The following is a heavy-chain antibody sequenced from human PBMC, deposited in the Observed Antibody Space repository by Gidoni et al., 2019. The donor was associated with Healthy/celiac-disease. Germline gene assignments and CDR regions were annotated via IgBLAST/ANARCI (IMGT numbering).Heavy chain of an antibody. CDR2: CYYSGST. Sequence: QLQLQESGPGLVKPSETLSLTCTVSGCSISSSSYYWGWIRQPPGKGLEWIGRCYYSGSTYYNPSLKSRVTISVDTSKNQFSLKLSSVTAADTAVYYCARPGPAIAARKGFDPWGQGTLVTVSS. V-gene: IGHV4-39*01. CDR1: GCSISSSSYY. D-gene: IGHD6-6*01. CDR3: ARPGPAIAARKGFDP. J-gene: IGHJ5*02.